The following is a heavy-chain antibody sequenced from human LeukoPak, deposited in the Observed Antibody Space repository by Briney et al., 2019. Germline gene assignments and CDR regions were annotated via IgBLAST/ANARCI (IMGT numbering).Heavy chain of an antibody. J-gene: IGHJ4*02. V-gene: IGHV3-43*02. CDR2: ISGDGGST. D-gene: IGHD3-22*01. CDR3: AKDPYYYDSSGYYRDY. CDR1: GFTFDDYA. Sequence: GGSLRLSCATSGFTFDDYAMHWVRQAPGKGLEWVCLISGDGGSTYYADSVKGRFTISRDNSKNTLYLQMNSLRAEDTAVYYCAKDPYYYDSSGYYRDYWGQGTLVTVSS.